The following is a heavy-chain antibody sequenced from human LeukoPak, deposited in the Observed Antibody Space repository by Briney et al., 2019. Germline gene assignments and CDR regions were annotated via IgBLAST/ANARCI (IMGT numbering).Heavy chain of an antibody. V-gene: IGHV4-31*03. CDR1: GGSISSGGYY. J-gene: IGHJ4*02. CDR2: IYYSGST. D-gene: IGHD3-10*01. CDR3: AREGYGSGSYYQYYFDY. Sequence: PSETLSLTCTVSGGSISSGGYYWSWIRQHPGKGLEWIGYIYYSGSTYYNPSLKSRVTISVDTSKNQFSLKLSSVTAADTAVYYCAREGYGSGSYYQYYFDYWGQGTLVAVSS.